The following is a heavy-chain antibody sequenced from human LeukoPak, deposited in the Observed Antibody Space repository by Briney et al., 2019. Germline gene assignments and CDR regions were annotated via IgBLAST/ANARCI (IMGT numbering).Heavy chain of an antibody. Sequence: GGSLRLSCAASGFTFSSYGMQWVRQAPGKGLEWVAFIRYDGSNKYYADSVKGRFTISRDNSKNTLYLQMNSLRAEDTAVYYCAKDRNGYRDAFDIWGPGTMVTVSS. CDR3: AKDRNGYRDAFDI. CDR2: IRYDGSNK. CDR1: GFTFSSYG. V-gene: IGHV3-30*02. J-gene: IGHJ3*02. D-gene: IGHD5-18*01.